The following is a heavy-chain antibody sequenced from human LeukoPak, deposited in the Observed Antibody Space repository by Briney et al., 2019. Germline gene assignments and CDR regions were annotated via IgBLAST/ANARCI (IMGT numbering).Heavy chain of an antibody. J-gene: IGHJ4*02. D-gene: IGHD2-15*01. CDR1: GFTFSTYW. V-gene: IGHV3-74*01. CDR2: INSDGSST. CDR3: ARESCSGGTCYHDY. Sequence: GGSLRLSCAASGFTFSTYWIHWVRQAPGKGLVWVSRINSDGSSTAYADSVKGRFTISRDNAKSTLYLQMDSLRAEDTAVYYCARESCSGGTCYHDYWGQGTLVTVSS.